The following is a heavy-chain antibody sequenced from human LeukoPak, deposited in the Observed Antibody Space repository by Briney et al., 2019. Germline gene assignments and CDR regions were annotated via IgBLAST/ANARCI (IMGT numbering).Heavy chain of an antibody. V-gene: IGHV3-30*04. D-gene: IGHD3-10*01. Sequence: GGSLRLSCAASGFTFSSYAIHWVRQAPGKGLEWVAVVSYDGINKYSADSVKSRFTISRDNSKNTLYLQMNSLTAEDTAVYYCARDVGRAYGSGFDYWGQGTLVTVSS. CDR3: ARDVGRAYGSGFDY. J-gene: IGHJ4*02. CDR1: GFTFSSYA. CDR2: VSYDGINK.